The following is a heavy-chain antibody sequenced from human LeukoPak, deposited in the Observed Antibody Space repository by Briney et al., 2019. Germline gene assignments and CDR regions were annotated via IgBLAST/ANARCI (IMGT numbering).Heavy chain of an antibody. J-gene: IGHJ4*02. CDR3: AKRGDVIRVILVGFHKEAYYFDS. Sequence: GGSLRLSCAVSGFTLSNYGMSWVRQAPGKGLEWVAGISGSGGSTNYADSVKGRFTISRDNRKNTLYLQMNSLRVEDTAVYFCAKRGDVIRVILVGFHKEAYYFDSWGQGALVTVSS. CDR2: ISGSGGST. CDR1: GFTLSNYG. D-gene: IGHD3-22*01. V-gene: IGHV3-23*01.